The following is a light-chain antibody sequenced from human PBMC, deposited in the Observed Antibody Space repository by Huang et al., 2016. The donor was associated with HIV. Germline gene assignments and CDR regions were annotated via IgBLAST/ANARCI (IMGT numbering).Light chain of an antibody. J-gene: IGKJ2*01. Sequence: EIVLTQSPATLSLSPGERATLSCRASQSVGGYLAWYQQKPGQAPRLLICDTSTRATGIPARFSGSGSGTEFTLTISSLEPEDFEVYYCQQPGSFGQGTKVDIK. V-gene: IGKV3-11*01. CDR1: QSVGGY. CDR2: DTS. CDR3: QQPGS.